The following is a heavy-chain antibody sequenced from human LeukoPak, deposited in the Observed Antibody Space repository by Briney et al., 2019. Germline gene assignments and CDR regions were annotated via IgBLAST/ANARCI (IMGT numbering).Heavy chain of an antibody. V-gene: IGHV3-66*01. CDR2: IYSGGST. CDR3: ARGIAAAGKYYYYMDV. J-gene: IGHJ6*03. D-gene: IGHD6-13*01. CDR1: GFTVSSNY. Sequence: PGGSLRLSCAASGFTVSSNYMSWVRQAPGKGLEWVSVIYSGGSTYYADSVKGRFTISRDNSKNTLYLQMNSLRAEDTAVYYCARGIAAAGKYYYYMDVWGKGTTVTISS.